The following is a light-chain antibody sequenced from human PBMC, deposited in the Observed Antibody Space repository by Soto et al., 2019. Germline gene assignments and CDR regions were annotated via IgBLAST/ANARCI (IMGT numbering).Light chain of an antibody. J-gene: IGLJ2*01. Sequence: QSVLTQPASVSGSPGQSITISCTGTSSDLGGYNYVSWYQQHPGKAPKLMIYAVSDRPSGVSNRFSGSKSGNTASLTISGLQAEDEADYYCTSYTSSSTSVVFGGGTKLPS. CDR1: SSDLGGYNY. CDR2: AVS. V-gene: IGLV2-14*01. CDR3: TSYTSSSTSVV.